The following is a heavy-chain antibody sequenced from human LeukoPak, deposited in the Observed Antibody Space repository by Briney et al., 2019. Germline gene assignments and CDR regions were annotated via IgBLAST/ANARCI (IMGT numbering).Heavy chain of an antibody. D-gene: IGHD2-2*01. CDR1: GFTVSSNY. V-gene: IGHV3-53*01. CDR2: IYSGGST. Sequence: PGGSLRLSCAASGFTVSSNYMSWVRQAPGKGLEWVSVIYSGGSTYYADSVKGRFTISRDNSKNTLYLQMNSLRAEDTAVYYCANGCSSTSCSFDYWGQGTLVTVSS. CDR3: ANGCSSTSCSFDY. J-gene: IGHJ4*02.